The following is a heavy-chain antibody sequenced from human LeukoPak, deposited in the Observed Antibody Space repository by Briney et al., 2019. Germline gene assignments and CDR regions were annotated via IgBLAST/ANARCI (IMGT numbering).Heavy chain of an antibody. CDR1: GFTFNNYA. CDR3: ARERVEDSSGYTFDY. Sequence: GGSLRLSCAASGFTFNNYAIHWVRQAPGKGLEWVAVISYDGSNKYYADSVKGRFTISRDNAKNSLYLQMNSLRAEDTAVYYCARERVEDSSGYTFDYWGQGTLVTVSS. J-gene: IGHJ4*02. V-gene: IGHV3-30-3*01. CDR2: ISYDGSNK. D-gene: IGHD3-22*01.